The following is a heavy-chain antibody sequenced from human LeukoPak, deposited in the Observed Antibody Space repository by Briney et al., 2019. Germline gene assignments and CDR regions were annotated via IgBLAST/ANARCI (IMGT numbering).Heavy chain of an antibody. CDR1: GGSFSGYY. V-gene: IGHV4-34*01. CDR2: INHSGST. CDR3: ARASGWYVDFRH. Sequence: SETLSLTCAVYGGSFSGYYWSWIRQPPGKGLEWIGEINHSGSTNYNPSLKSRVTISVDTSKNQFSLKLSSVTAADTAVYYCARASGWYVDFRHWGQGTLVTVSS. D-gene: IGHD6-19*01. J-gene: IGHJ1*01.